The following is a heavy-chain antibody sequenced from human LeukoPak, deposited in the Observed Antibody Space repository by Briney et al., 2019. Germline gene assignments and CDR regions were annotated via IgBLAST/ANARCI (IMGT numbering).Heavy chain of an antibody. CDR1: GGSINSYF. D-gene: IGHD3-10*01. V-gene: IGHV4-59*08. Sequence: ETLCLTCTVSGGSINSYFWSWFRQPPGKGLEWIGYVYSSGSTNYNPSLKSRVTIPVDTSKNQFSLKLSSVTAADTAVYYCARHPPGAVVWFGFDYWGRGNLGSVSS. CDR3: ARHPPGAVVWFGFDY. J-gene: IGHJ4*02. CDR2: VYSSGST.